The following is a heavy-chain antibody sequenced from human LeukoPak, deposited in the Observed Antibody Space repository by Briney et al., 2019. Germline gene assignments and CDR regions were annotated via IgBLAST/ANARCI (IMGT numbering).Heavy chain of an antibody. CDR2: ISSSGSTI. D-gene: IGHD3-9*01. J-gene: IGHJ3*02. V-gene: IGHV3-11*04. CDR1: GFTFSDYY. Sequence: GGSLRLSCAASGFTFSDYYMSWIRQAPGKGVEGGSYISSSGSTIYYADSVKGRFTISRDNAKNSLYLQMNSLRAEDTAVYYCARDDDDILTGYHHAFDIWGQGTMVTVSS. CDR3: ARDDDDILTGYHHAFDI.